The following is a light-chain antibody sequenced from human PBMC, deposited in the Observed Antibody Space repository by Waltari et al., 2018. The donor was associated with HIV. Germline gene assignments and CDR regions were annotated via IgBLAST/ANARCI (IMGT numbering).Light chain of an antibody. Sequence: SYELTQPPSVSVSPGQTAGITCSGDALPKQYAYWYQQKPGQAPVLVIYKDNERPSGIPERFSGSSSGTTVTLTISGVQTEDEADYYCQSADSSGTYPDVFGTGTKVTVL. J-gene: IGLJ1*01. CDR3: QSADSSGTYPDV. V-gene: IGLV3-25*03. CDR1: ALPKQY. CDR2: KDN.